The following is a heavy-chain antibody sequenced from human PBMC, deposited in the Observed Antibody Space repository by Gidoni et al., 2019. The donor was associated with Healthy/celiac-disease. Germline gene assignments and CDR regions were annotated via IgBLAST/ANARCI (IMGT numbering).Heavy chain of an antibody. CDR1: GGSISSGDYY. Sequence: QVQLQESGPGLVKPSQTLSLTCTVSGGSISSGDYYWSWIRQPPGKGLEWIGYIYYNGNTHYNPSLKSRLTISIDTSKNQFSLKLSSVTAADTAVYYCARDSGVDYGDPTSYYYGMDVWGQGTTVTVSS. J-gene: IGHJ6*02. V-gene: IGHV4-30-4*01. D-gene: IGHD4-17*01. CDR3: ARDSGVDYGDPTSYYYGMDV. CDR2: IYYNGNT.